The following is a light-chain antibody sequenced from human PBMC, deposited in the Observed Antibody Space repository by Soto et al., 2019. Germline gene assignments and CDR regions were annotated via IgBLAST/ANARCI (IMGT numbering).Light chain of an antibody. Sequence: SYELTQPPSLSVDPGQTASFTCGGDNIGRKNVHWYQHRPGQAPILVVYDDSDRPSGIPERFSGSNSGSAATLTISRVEAGDEADYYCQVWDTVTDHWVFGGGTKVTVL. CDR3: QVWDTVTDHWV. CDR2: DDS. CDR1: NIGRKN. V-gene: IGLV3-21*02. J-gene: IGLJ3*02.